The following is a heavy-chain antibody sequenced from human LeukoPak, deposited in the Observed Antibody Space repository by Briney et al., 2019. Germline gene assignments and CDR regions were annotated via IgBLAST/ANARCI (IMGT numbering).Heavy chain of an antibody. CDR2: IYHSGST. Sequence: SETLSLTCAVSGGSISRSNWWSWVRQPPGKGLEWIGEIYHSGSTNYNPSLKSRVTISVDKSKNQFSLKLSSVTAADTAIYYCARAYSSSWYLNWFDPWGQGTLVTVSS. D-gene: IGHD6-13*01. CDR3: ARAYSSSWYLNWFDP. J-gene: IGHJ5*02. CDR1: GGSISRSNW. V-gene: IGHV4-4*02.